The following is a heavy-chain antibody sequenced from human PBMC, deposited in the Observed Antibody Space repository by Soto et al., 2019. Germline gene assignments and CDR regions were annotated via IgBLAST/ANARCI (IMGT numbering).Heavy chain of an antibody. CDR1: GYTFVTYG. Sequence: QAQLVQSGDEVKNPGASVKVSCKPSGYTFVTYGISWVRQAPGQGLEWMGWMSAYSCDTIYAQNVQHRVNMAIDTPTSRAYMEPGCLSSNDTAMHYCVREVQSGDYNTFGYWGHGTPVTVST. D-gene: IGHD4-17*01. J-gene: IGHJ4*01. CDR2: MSAYSCDT. V-gene: IGHV1-18*01. CDR3: VREVQSGDYNTFGY.